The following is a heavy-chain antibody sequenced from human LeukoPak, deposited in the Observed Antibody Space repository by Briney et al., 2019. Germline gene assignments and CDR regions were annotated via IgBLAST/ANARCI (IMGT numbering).Heavy chain of an antibody. CDR3: ARLRPDNYYYYYMDV. V-gene: IGHV4-4*09. CDR1: GGSISSYY. Sequence: SETLSLTCTVSGGSISSYYWSWIRQPPGKGLEWTGYIYTSGSTNYNPSLKSRVTISVDTSKNQFSLKLSSVTAADTAVYYCARLRPDNYYYYYMDVWGKGTTVTVSS. CDR2: IYTSGST. J-gene: IGHJ6*03.